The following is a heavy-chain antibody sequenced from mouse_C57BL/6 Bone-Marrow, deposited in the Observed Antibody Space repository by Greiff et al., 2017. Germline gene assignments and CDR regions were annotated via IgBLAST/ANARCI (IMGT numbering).Heavy chain of an antibody. D-gene: IGHD2-4*01. CDR2: IYPGSGNT. CDR1: GYSFTSYY. V-gene: IGHV1-66*01. Sequence: VQLQQSGPELVKPGASVKISCKASGYSFTSYYIHWVKQRPGQGLEWIGWIYPGSGNTKYNEKFKGKAKLTAVTSASTAYMELSSLTNEDSAVYYCTIPYDYDRSLFDYWGQGTTLTVSS. J-gene: IGHJ2*01. CDR3: TIPYDYDRSLFDY.